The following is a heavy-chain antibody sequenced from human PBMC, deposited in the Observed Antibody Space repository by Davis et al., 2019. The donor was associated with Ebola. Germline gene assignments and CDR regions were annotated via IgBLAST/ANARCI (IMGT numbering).Heavy chain of an antibody. D-gene: IGHD3-22*01. J-gene: IGHJ4*02. Sequence: SVKVSCKASGGTFSSYAISWVRQAPGQGLEWMGRIIPILGIANYAQKFQGRVTITADKSTSTAYMELSSLRSEETAVYYCARVRDSSGYYYFPYFDYWGQGTLVTVSS. V-gene: IGHV1-69*04. CDR1: GGTFSSYA. CDR3: ARVRDSSGYYYFPYFDY. CDR2: IIPILGIA.